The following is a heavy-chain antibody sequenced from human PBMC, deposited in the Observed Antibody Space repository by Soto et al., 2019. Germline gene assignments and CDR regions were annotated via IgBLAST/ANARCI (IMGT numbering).Heavy chain of an antibody. CDR2: IYYSGST. D-gene: IGHD6-6*01. J-gene: IGHJ5*02. V-gene: IGHV4-39*01. Sequence: SETLSLTCTVSGGSISSSSYYWGWIRQPPGKGLEWIGSIYYSGSTYYNPSLKSRVTISVDTSKNQFSLKLSSVTAADTAVYYCASSNRPDKSGFDPWGQGTLVTVSS. CDR3: ASSNRPDKSGFDP. CDR1: GGSISSSSYY.